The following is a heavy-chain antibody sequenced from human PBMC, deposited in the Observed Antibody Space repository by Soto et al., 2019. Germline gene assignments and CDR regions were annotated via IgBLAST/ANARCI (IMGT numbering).Heavy chain of an antibody. CDR1: GVSISSSDYY. J-gene: IGHJ4*02. CDR2: INSDGSST. D-gene: IGHD7-27*01. V-gene: IGHV3-74*01. CDR3: ASSLLTPFDY. Sequence: ETLSLTCTVSGVSISSSDYYWGWIRQPPGKGLVWVSRINSDGSSTTYADSVKGRFTISRDNAKNTLYLQMNSLRAEDTAVYYCASSLLTPFDYWGQGTLVTVSS.